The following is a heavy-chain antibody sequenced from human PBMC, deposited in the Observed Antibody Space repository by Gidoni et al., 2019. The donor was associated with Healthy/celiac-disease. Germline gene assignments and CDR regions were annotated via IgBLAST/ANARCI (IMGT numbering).Heavy chain of an antibody. CDR1: GGSISSGDSY. V-gene: IGHV4-30-4*01. CDR3: ARGPSYYDFWSGYYNHYYGMDV. CDR2: IYYSGST. Sequence: QVQLQESGPGLVKPSQTLSLTCTVSGGSISSGDSYWSWIRKPLGKGLEWIGYIYYSGSTYYNPSIKSRVTISVDTSKNQFSLKLSSVTAADTAVYYCARGPSYYDFWSGYYNHYYGMDVWGQGTTVTVSS. J-gene: IGHJ6*02. D-gene: IGHD3-3*01.